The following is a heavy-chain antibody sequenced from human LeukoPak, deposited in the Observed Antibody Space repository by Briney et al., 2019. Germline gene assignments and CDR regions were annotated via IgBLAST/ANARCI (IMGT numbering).Heavy chain of an antibody. V-gene: IGHV4-59*08. CDR3: ARQTDSSSWYVKPYYFDY. Sequence: SETLSLTCTVSGGSISSYFWTWIRQPPGKGLEWIGYIYYSGSTNYNPSLKSRVTISVDTSKSQFSLKLSSVTAADTAVYYCARQTDSSSWYVKPYYFDYWGQGTLVTVSS. CDR2: IYYSGST. J-gene: IGHJ4*02. CDR1: GGSISSYF. D-gene: IGHD6-13*01.